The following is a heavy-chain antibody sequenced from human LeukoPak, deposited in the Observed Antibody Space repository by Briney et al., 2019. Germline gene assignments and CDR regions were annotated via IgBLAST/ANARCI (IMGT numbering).Heavy chain of an antibody. D-gene: IGHD6-13*01. CDR2: INPSGGST. J-gene: IGHJ4*02. Sequence: GASVKVSCKASGYTFTSYYMHWVRQAPGQGLEWMGIINPSGGSTSYAQKFQGRVTMTRDTSTSTVYMELSSLRSEDTAVYYCARVRGLAAAGTWVFDYWGQGTLVTVSS. V-gene: IGHV1-46*01. CDR1: GYTFTSYY. CDR3: ARVRGLAAAGTWVFDY.